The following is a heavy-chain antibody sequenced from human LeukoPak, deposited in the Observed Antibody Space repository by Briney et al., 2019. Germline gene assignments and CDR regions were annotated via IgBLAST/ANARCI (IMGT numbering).Heavy chain of an antibody. CDR3: ARDLVQLWSKDF. CDR2: ISSSGRNI. V-gene: IGHV3-48*03. Sequence: GGSLRLSCAASGFTFSDYEFNWVRQAPGKGLEWVSYISSSGRNIYYADSVKGRFTISRDNAKNSLYLQMNSLRAEDTAVYYCARDLVQLWSKDFWGQGTLVTVSS. J-gene: IGHJ4*02. D-gene: IGHD5-18*01. CDR1: GFTFSDYE.